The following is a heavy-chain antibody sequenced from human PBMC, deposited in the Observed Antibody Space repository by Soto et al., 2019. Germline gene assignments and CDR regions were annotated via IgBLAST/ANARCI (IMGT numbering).Heavy chain of an antibody. V-gene: IGHV1-18*04. CDR2: ISTYNGNI. Sequence: ASVKVSCKSSGYSFTTYGISWVRQAPGQGLEWMGWISTYNGNINYAQKFKGRVNMTTDTSTRTVYLELRSLRPDDTALYYCARDSQLQNLRVVIPKWLDYWGQGSLVTVSS. D-gene: IGHD3-3*01. CDR1: GYSFTTYG. J-gene: IGHJ4*02. CDR3: ARDSQLQNLRVVIPKWLDY.